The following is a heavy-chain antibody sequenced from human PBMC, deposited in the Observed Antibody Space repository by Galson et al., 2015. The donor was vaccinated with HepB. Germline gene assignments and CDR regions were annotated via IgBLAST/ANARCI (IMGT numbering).Heavy chain of an antibody. D-gene: IGHD1-1*01. CDR3: ARGGWNDRGYFDN. CDR1: GYTFTSYW. V-gene: IGHV5-10-1*01. CDR2: IDPSNSNT. Sequence: SGAEVNKPGESLKISCKGSGYTFTSYWIGWVRQTPGEGLEWMGMIDPSNSNTYYSPPFQGHVTISADKSITTAYLQWSSLKASDTAIYYCARGGWNDRGYFDNWGQGTLVTVSS. J-gene: IGHJ4*02.